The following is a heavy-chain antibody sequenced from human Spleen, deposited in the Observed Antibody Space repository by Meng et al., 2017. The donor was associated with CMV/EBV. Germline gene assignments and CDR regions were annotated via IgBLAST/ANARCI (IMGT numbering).Heavy chain of an antibody. CDR3: VRDGTCTNNVCPYYYYAMDV. V-gene: IGHV3-7*01. Sequence: GESLKISCAASGLTFNLYWMSWVRQAPGKGLEWVANIKEDGSEKYYVDSVKGRFTISRDNAKNSLYLQMNSLRAEDTAVYYCVRDGTCTNNVCPYYYYAMDVWGQGTTVTVSS. CDR2: IKEDGSEK. CDR1: GLTFNLYW. J-gene: IGHJ6*02. D-gene: IGHD2-8*01.